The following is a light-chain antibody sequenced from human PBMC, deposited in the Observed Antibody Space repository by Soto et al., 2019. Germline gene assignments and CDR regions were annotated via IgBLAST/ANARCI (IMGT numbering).Light chain of an antibody. CDR2: ATS. CDR1: QTISFY. J-gene: IGKJ2*01. Sequence: IQMTQSPSSLSASVGDTVTITCRASQTISFYLNWYQQKPGRTPNLLIYATSSLQSGVPSRFDGSGSGTDFTLTIISLQPDDFATYYCQQSFSTPHTFGQGTKLELK. CDR3: QQSFSTPHT. V-gene: IGKV1-39*01.